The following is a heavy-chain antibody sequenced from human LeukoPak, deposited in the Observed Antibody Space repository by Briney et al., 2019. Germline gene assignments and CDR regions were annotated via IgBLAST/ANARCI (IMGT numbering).Heavy chain of an antibody. Sequence: KGLEWVGRIKSKTDGGTTDYAAPVKGRFTISRDESKNMLYLQMNSLKTEGTAVYFCTTVTTWGQGTLVTVSS. J-gene: IGHJ4*02. CDR3: TTVTT. D-gene: IGHD2-21*02. CDR2: IKSKTDGGTT. V-gene: IGHV3-15*01.